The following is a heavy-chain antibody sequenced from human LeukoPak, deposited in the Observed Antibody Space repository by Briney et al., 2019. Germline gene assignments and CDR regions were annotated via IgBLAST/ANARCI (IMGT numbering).Heavy chain of an antibody. J-gene: IGHJ4*02. CDR1: GFIFSTYG. CDR3: AKDQQLQPFHY. D-gene: IGHD2-2*01. CDR2: IQFDGSNE. Sequence: GGSLRLSCTASGFIFSTYGMHWVRQAPGKELEWVAFIQFDGSNEYYADSVKGRFTISRDNSKNTLYLQMNSLRAEDTSVYYCAKDQQLQPFHYWGQGTLVTVSS. V-gene: IGHV3-30*02.